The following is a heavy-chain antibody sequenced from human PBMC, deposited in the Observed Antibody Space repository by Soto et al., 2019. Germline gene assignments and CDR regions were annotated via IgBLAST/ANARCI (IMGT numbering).Heavy chain of an antibody. CDR1: GFTFSSYA. CDR2: ISGSGGST. Sequence: EVQLLESGGGLVQPGGSLRLSCAASGFTFSSYAMSWVRQAPGKGLEWVSAISGSGGSTYYADSVKGRFTISRDNSKNTLYLQMNRLRAEDTAVYYCAKVVVRGVIITGAFDYWGQGTLVTVSS. V-gene: IGHV3-23*01. J-gene: IGHJ4*02. D-gene: IGHD3-10*01. CDR3: AKVVVRGVIITGAFDY.